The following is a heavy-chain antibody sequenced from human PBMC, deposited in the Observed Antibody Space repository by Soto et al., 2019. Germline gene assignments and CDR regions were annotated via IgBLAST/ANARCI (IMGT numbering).Heavy chain of an antibody. CDR2: IYYSGST. Sequence: QLRLQESGPGLVKPSETLSLTCTVSGGSISSSSYYWGWIRQPPGKGLEWIGSIYYSGSTYYNPSLKSGVTMSVDASKNQFSLRLSCVTAADTAGYYCARRVTGSSGWYVSLFDPWGQGTLVTVS. CDR1: GGSISSSSYY. CDR3: ARRVTGSSGWYVSLFDP. V-gene: IGHV4-39*01. D-gene: IGHD6-19*01. J-gene: IGHJ5*02.